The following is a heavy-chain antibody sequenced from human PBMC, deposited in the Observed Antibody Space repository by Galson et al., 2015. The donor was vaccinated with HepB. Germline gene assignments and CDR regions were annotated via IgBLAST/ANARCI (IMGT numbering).Heavy chain of an antibody. V-gene: IGHV3-33*01. D-gene: IGHD3-10*01. CDR2: IWYDGSNK. CDR3: ARVGYGSGGYYGMDV. J-gene: IGHJ6*02. CDR1: GFTFSSYG. Sequence: SLRLSCAASGFTFSSYGMHWVRQAPGKGLEWVAVIWYDGSNKYYADSVKGRFTISRDNSKNTLYLQMNSLRAEDTAVYYCARVGYGSGGYYGMDVWGQGTTVTVSS.